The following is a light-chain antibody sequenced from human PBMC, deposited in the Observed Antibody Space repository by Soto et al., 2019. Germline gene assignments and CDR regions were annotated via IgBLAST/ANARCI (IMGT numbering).Light chain of an antibody. V-gene: IGKV3D-15*01. J-gene: IGKJ1*01. CDR3: QQCNNWWT. Sequence: EIVMTQSPATLSVSPGERATLSCRASQSITSNLAWYQQKPGQAPRLLIYGASTRATGIPARFSGSGSGTEFTLTISSLQSEDFAVYYCQQCNNWWTFGPGTKVEIK. CDR1: QSITSN. CDR2: GAS.